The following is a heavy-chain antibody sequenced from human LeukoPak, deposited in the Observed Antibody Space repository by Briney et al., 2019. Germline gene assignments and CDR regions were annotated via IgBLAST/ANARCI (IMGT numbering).Heavy chain of an antibody. V-gene: IGHV3-7*01. CDR2: IKEDGSEE. CDR3: VGDWIGGDDF. J-gene: IGHJ4*02. D-gene: IGHD3-10*01. Sequence: GGSLRLSCEASGFTLSTSWMSWVRQAPEKGLEWVANIKEDGSEENYVDSVKGRFSISRDNAKNSVYLQMNSLSPEDSAMDYCVGDWIGGDDFWGQGTLVTVSS. CDR1: GFTLSTSW.